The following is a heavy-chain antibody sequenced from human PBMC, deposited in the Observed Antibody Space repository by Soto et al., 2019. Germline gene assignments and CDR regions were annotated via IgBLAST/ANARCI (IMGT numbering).Heavy chain of an antibody. CDR1: GLSISTTNHY. Sequence: SETPSLTCTVSGLSISTTNHYWAWIRQPPGKGLEWIGNIYFSGLTYYNPSLKGRLAISVDTSKNQFSLKLTSVTAADTGVYFCARPDDYGGNSDDAFDVWGQGTMVTVSS. V-gene: IGHV4-39*01. J-gene: IGHJ3*01. CDR2: IYFSGLT. CDR3: ARPDDYGGNSDDAFDV. D-gene: IGHD4-17*01.